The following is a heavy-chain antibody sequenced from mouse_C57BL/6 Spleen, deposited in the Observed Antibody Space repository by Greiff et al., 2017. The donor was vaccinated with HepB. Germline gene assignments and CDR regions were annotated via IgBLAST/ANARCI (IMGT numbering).Heavy chain of an antibody. Sequence: EVMLVDSGGGLVQPGGSMKLSCVASGFTFSNYWMNWVRQSPEKGLEWVAQIRLKSDNYATHYAESVKGRFTISRDDSKSSVYLQMNNLRAEDTGIYYCTGSLYPLDYWGQGTSVTVSS. CDR3: TGSLYPLDY. J-gene: IGHJ4*01. V-gene: IGHV6-3*01. CDR2: IRLKSDNYAT. D-gene: IGHD2-1*01. CDR1: GFTFSNYW.